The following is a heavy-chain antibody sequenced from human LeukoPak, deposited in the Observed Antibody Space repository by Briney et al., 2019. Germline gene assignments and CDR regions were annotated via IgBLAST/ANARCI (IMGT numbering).Heavy chain of an antibody. CDR2: ISVYNGNT. V-gene: IGHV1-18*01. CDR1: GYTFTNYG. D-gene: IGHD3-3*01. CDR3: ARDSVTYYDFWSGYYAWFDP. Sequence: ASVKVSCKASGYTFTNYGISWVRQAPGQGLELMGWISVYNGNTKYAQKLQGRVTMTTDTSTSTAQMELRSLRSDDTAVYYCARDSVTYYDFWSGYYAWFDPWGQGTLVTVSS. J-gene: IGHJ5*02.